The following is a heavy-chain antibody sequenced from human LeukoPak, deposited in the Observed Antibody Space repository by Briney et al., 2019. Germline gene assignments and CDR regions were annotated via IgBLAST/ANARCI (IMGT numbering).Heavy chain of an antibody. V-gene: IGHV1-69*04. CDR1: GGTFSSYA. CDR2: IIPILGIA. J-gene: IGHJ4*02. CDR3: ARGGPDYGGNSLDY. Sequence: GASVTVSCKASGGTFSSYAISWVRQAPGQGLEWMGRIIPILGIANYAQKFQGRVTITADKSTSTAYMELSSLRSEDTAVYYCARGGPDYGGNSLDYWGQGTLVTVSS. D-gene: IGHD4-23*01.